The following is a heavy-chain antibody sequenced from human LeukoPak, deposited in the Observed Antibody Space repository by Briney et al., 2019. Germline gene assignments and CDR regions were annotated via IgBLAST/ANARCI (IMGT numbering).Heavy chain of an antibody. J-gene: IGHJ4*02. CDR2: INHSGST. D-gene: IGHD6-13*01. CDR1: GGSFSGYY. Sequence: SETLSLTCAVYGGSFSGYYWSWIRQPPGKGLEWIGEINHSGSTNYNPSLKSRVTISVDTSKNQFSLKLSSVTAADTAVYYCAGRRGSSWYLQRYYFDYWGQGTLVTVSS. V-gene: IGHV4-34*01. CDR3: AGRRGSSWYLQRYYFDY.